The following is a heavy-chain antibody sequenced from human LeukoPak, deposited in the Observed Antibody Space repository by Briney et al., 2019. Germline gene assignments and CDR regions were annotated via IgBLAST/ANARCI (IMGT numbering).Heavy chain of an antibody. J-gene: IGHJ6*02. V-gene: IGHV4-31*03. CDR3: ARAYVVREDSSDGMDV. CDR2: IYYSGST. CDR1: GGSLSSGSYY. Sequence: SETLSLTCTVSGGSLSSGSYYWSWIRQHPGKGLEWIGCIYYSGSTYYNPSLKSRVTISVDTSKNQFSLKLSSLTAADTAVYYCARAYVVREDSSDGMDVWGQGTTVTVSS. D-gene: IGHD3-10*01.